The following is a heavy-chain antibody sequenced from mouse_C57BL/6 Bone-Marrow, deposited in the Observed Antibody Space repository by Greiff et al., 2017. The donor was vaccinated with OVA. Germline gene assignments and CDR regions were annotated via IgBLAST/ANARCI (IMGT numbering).Heavy chain of an antibody. J-gene: IGHJ1*03. CDR1: GFTFSDYG. Sequence: DVQLVESGGGLVKPGGSLKLSCAASGFTFSDYGMHWVRQAPEKGLEWVAYISSGSSTIYYADTVTGRFTISRDNAKNTLFLQMTSLRSEDTAMYYCASYYYGSSWYFDVWGTGTTVTVSS. CDR3: ASYYYGSSWYFDV. CDR2: ISSGSSTI. D-gene: IGHD1-1*01. V-gene: IGHV5-17*01.